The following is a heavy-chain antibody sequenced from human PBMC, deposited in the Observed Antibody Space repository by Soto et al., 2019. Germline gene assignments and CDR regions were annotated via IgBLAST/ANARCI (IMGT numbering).Heavy chain of an antibody. D-gene: IGHD4-17*01. CDR1: GGTFSSYT. V-gene: IGHV1-69*02. CDR2: INPILGIA. CDR3: ATLPTVVNYCCGMDV. J-gene: IGHJ6*02. Sequence: QVQLVQSGAEVKKPGSSVKVSCKASGGTFSSYTISWVRQAPGQGLERMGRINPILGIANYAQKFQGRLTITADKSTSTAYVELSSLRSEDTAVHYCATLPTVVNYCCGMDVWGQGTMVTVSS.